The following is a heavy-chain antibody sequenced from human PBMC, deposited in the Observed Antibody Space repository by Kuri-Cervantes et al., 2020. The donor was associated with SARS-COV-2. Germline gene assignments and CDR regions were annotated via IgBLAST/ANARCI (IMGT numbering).Heavy chain of an antibody. Sequence: GGSLRLSCAASGFTVSSNYMSWVRQAPGKGLEWVSVIYSGGSTYYADSVKGRFTISRDNSKNTLYLQMNSLRAEDTAVYYCARDPSWELPTFRFEEWGQGTLVTVSS. CDR2: IYSGGST. CDR3: ARDPSWELPTFRFEE. D-gene: IGHD1-26*01. J-gene: IGHJ4*02. V-gene: IGHV3-66*01. CDR1: GFTVSSNY.